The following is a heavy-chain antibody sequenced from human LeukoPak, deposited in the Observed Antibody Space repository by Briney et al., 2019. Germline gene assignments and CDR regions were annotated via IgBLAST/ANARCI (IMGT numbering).Heavy chain of an antibody. Sequence: ASVKVSCKAAGYTFTGYYIHWVRQAPGQGLEWMGWIKPNSGDTNYAQKFQGRVTMTRDTSISTAYMELSRLRSDDTAVYYCARARAPARPNHRFDPWGQGTLVTVSS. J-gene: IGHJ5*02. CDR3: ARARAPARPNHRFDP. CDR2: IKPNSGDT. V-gene: IGHV1-2*02. D-gene: IGHD1-14*01. CDR1: GYTFTGYY.